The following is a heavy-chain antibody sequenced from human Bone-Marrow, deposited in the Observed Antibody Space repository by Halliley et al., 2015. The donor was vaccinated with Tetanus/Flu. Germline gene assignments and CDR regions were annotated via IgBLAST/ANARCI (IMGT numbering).Heavy chain of an antibody. J-gene: IGHJ3*02. CDR1: GVSIITYY. Sequence: TLSLTCTVSGVSIITYYWSWIRQPPGKGLEWIGYIYYSGSTNFNTNYNPSLKSRVAISLDTSKSQFSLRLSSVTAADTAVYYCARFGPEKYSEYPFDIWGQGAMVTVS. V-gene: IGHV4-59*01. D-gene: IGHD5-12*01. CDR3: ARFGPEKYSEYPFDI. CDR2: IYYSGSTNFNT.